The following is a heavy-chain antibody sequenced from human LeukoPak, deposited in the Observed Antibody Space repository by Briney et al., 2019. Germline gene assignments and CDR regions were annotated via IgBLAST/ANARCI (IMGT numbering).Heavy chain of an antibody. CDR2: IYYSGST. CDR3: ARDLGYSLGWFDP. V-gene: IGHV4-30-4*01. J-gene: IGHJ5*02. CDR1: GGSFSGYY. D-gene: IGHD5-18*01. Sequence: SETLSLTCAVYGGSFSGYYWSWIRQPPGKGLEWLGYIYYSGSTYYNPSLKSRVTISVDTSKNQFSLKLSSVTAADTAVYYCARDLGYSLGWFDPWGQGTLVTVSS.